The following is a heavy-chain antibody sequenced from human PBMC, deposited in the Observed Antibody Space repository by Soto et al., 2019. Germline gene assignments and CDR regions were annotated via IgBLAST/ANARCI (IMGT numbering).Heavy chain of an antibody. V-gene: IGHV3-30-3*01. CDR1: GFTFSSYA. CDR2: ISYDGSNK. J-gene: IGHJ6*02. CDR3: ARGGYCSSTSCRRYYYYYGMDV. Sequence: PGGSLRLSCAASGFTFSSYAMHWVRQAPGKGLEWVAVISYDGSNKYYADSVKGRFTISRDNSKNTLYLQMNSLRAEDTAVYYCARGGYCSSTSCRRYYYYYGMDVWGQGTTVTVSS. D-gene: IGHD2-2*01.